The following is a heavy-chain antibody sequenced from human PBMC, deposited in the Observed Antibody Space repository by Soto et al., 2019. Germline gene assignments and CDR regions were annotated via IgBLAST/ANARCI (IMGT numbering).Heavy chain of an antibody. D-gene: IGHD1-26*01. V-gene: IGHV1-2*02. CDR1: GYTFTGYY. CDR3: AKGGAIVAAGTRVYLYNAMDG. J-gene: IGHJ6*02. CDR2: INPNSGDT. Sequence: ASVKVSCKASGYTFTGYYVHWVRQAPGKGLEGRGSINPNSGDTYLAERFQGRVTMNRDTSIGTAYMELRGLTSDDTAEYYCAKGGAIVAAGTRVYLYNAMDGWGQGTTVTVSS.